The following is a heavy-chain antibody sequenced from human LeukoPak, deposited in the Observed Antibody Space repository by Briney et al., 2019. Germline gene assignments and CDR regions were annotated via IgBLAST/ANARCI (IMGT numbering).Heavy chain of an antibody. CDR3: AKDHDSSSWTTSSDAFDI. Sequence: SETLSLTCTVSGGSISSHYWSWIRQPPGKGLEWIGYIYYSGSTNYNPSLKSRVTISVDTSKNQFSLKLSSVTAADTAVYYCAKDHDSSSWTTSSDAFDIWGQGTMVTVSS. CDR2: IYYSGST. V-gene: IGHV4-59*11. J-gene: IGHJ3*02. CDR1: GGSISSHY. D-gene: IGHD6-13*01.